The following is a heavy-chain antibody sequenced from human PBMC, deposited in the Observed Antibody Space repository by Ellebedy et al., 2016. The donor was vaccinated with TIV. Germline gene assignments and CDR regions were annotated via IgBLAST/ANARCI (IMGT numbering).Heavy chain of an antibody. CDR1: GFPFSSFW. J-gene: IGHJ3*02. Sequence: PGGSLRLSCAASGFPFSSFWMSWVRQAPGKGLEWVANTKEDGSEKYYVDSVRGRFTISRDNAKNLLYLQMNSLRAEDTAVYYCASRLLGITAGDAFDMWGQGTMVTVSS. CDR2: TKEDGSEK. V-gene: IGHV3-7*01. D-gene: IGHD5-24*01. CDR3: ASRLLGITAGDAFDM.